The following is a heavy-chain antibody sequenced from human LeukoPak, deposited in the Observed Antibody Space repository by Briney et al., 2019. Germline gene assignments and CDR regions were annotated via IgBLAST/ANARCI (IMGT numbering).Heavy chain of an antibody. J-gene: IGHJ4*02. CDR3: AASHTGLFDY. D-gene: IGHD5-18*01. CDR2: FYTSGSG. CDR1: DGTISSGNYY. Sequence: SETLSLTCNVSDGTISSGNYYWDWIRQPAGKGLEWIGRFYTSGSGNYNPSLKCRVTMSMDASKNQFSLKLSSVTAADTAVYYCAASHTGLFDYWGQGTLVTVSS. V-gene: IGHV4-61*02.